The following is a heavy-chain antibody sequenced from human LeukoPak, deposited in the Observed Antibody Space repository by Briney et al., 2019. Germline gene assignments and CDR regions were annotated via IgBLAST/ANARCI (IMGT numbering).Heavy chain of an antibody. J-gene: IGHJ3*02. V-gene: IGHV3-30*18. CDR1: GFTFSSYG. D-gene: IGHD2-2*01. CDR2: ISYDGSNK. Sequence: PGRSLRLSCAASGFTFSSYGMHWVRQAPGKGLEWVAVISYDGSNKYYADSVKGRFTISRDNSKNTLYLQMNSLTAEDTAVYYCAKLPSGTDAFDIWGQGTMVTVSS. CDR3: AKLPSGTDAFDI.